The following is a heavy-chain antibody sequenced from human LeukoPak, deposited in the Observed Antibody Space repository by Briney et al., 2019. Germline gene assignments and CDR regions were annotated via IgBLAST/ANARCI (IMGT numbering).Heavy chain of an antibody. V-gene: IGHV1-8*01. J-gene: IGHJ4*02. Sequence: GASVKVSCKASGYTFTSYDINWVRQATGQGLEWMGWMNPNSGNTGYAQKFQGRVTMTRNTSISTAYMELSSLRSEDTAVYYCARGLEVRWELLRNPYYFDYWGQGTLVTVSS. CDR2: MNPNSGNT. CDR3: ARGLEVRWELLRNPYYFDY. D-gene: IGHD1-26*01. CDR1: GYTFTSYD.